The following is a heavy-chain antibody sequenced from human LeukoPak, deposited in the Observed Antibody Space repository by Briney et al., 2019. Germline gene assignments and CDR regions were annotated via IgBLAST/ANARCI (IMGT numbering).Heavy chain of an antibody. CDR2: IYYSGST. J-gene: IGHJ3*02. V-gene: IGHV4-59*01. D-gene: IGHD1-26*01. Sequence: SETLSLTCTVSGGSISSYYWSWIRQPPGKGLEWIGYIYYSGSTNYNPSLKSRVTISVDTSKNQFSLKLSSVTAADTAVYYCARFLEGVGATSDDAFDIWGQGTMVTVSS. CDR3: ARFLEGVGATSDDAFDI. CDR1: GGSISSYY.